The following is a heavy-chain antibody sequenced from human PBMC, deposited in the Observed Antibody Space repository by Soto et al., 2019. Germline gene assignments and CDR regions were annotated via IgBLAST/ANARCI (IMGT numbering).Heavy chain of an antibody. J-gene: IGHJ4*02. CDR3: ARGQEVGAPFFDS. CDR2: IGTAGGT. D-gene: IGHD2-15*01. CDR1: GFTFSGFD. Sequence: GSLRLSCEASGFTFSGFDMHWVRQPTGKGLEWVSTIGTAGGTYYAVSVKGRFTISRDNAKNSLSLQMNSLRAGDTAVYFCARGQEVGAPFFDSWGQGNQVTVSS. V-gene: IGHV3-13*01.